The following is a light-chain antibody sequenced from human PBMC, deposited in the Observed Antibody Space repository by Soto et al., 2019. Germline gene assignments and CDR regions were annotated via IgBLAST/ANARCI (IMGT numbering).Light chain of an antibody. CDR3: AAWDVSFVV. CDR1: RSNIGTNT. CDR2: SNN. J-gene: IGLJ2*01. Sequence: QSVLTQPPSASGTPGQRVTISCSGSRSNIGTNTVTWYQQLPGMAPKLLIHSNNQRPSGVPDRFSGSKSGTSASLVISGLQSEDEADYYCAAWDVSFVVFGGGTKVTVL. V-gene: IGLV1-44*01.